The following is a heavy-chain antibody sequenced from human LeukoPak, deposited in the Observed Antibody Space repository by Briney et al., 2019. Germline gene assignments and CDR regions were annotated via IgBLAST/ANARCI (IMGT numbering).Heavy chain of an antibody. J-gene: IGHJ6*03. CDR1: GFTFSSYA. Sequence: GGSLRLSCAASGFTFSSYAMSWVRQAPGKGLEWVSAISGSGGSTYYADSVKGRFTISRDNSKSTLYLQMNSLRAEDTAVYYCAKGSKAVVFTRDHYMDVWGKGTTVTFSS. CDR3: AKGSKAVVFTRDHYMDV. V-gene: IGHV3-23*01. D-gene: IGHD3-22*01. CDR2: ISGSGGST.